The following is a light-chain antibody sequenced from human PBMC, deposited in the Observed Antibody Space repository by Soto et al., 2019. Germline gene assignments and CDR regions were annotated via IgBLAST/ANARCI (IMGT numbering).Light chain of an antibody. Sequence: EIVLTQSPGTLSLSPGERATLSCRASQSVSSSYLAWYQQKPGQAPRLLIYGASSRATGIPERFSGSGSGTDFTLTISRLEPEDFAVYYCQQYGSSPVYAFGQGTKLVIK. J-gene: IGKJ2*01. CDR3: QQYGSSPVYA. CDR1: QSVSSSY. V-gene: IGKV3-20*01. CDR2: GAS.